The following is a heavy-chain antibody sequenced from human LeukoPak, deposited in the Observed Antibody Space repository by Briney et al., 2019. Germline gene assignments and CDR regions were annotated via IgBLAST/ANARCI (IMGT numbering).Heavy chain of an antibody. D-gene: IGHD3-3*01. CDR2: IYSAGGT. CDR3: ARFLGRITISGVVPYGMDV. Sequence: GGSLRLSCAASGFTVSSNYMTWVRQAPGKGLEWVSLIYSAGGTYYADSVKGRFTISRHSSKNTLYLQMNSLRGEDTAVYYCARFLGRITISGVVPYGMDVWGQGTTVTVSS. CDR1: GFTVSSNY. J-gene: IGHJ6*02. V-gene: IGHV3-53*04.